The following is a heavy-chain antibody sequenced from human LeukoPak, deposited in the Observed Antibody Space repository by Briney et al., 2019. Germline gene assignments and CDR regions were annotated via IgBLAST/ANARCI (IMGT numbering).Heavy chain of an antibody. CDR3: ARIDSSGQGDY. CDR2: ISYSGST. Sequence: SEARSLTCTVSSGSIIRSDYYWGWLRQPPGKGREGIGTISYSGSTYYNPSLKSRVTISVDTSKTQFSLKLSSVTAADTAVYYCARIDSSGQGDYWGQGTLVTVSS. D-gene: IGHD6-19*01. J-gene: IGHJ4*02. V-gene: IGHV4-39*07. CDR1: SGSIIRSDYY.